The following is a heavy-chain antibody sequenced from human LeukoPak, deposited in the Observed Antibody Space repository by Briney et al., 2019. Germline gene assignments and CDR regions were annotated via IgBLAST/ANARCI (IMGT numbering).Heavy chain of an antibody. CDR2: ISAYNGNT. J-gene: IGHJ4*02. Sequence: ASVKVSCKASGGTFSSYAISWVRQAPGQGLEWMGWISAYNGNTNYAQKLQGRVTMTTDTSTSTAYMELRSLRSDDTAVYYCARDSSGYSSGWYSYWGQGTLVTVSS. V-gene: IGHV1-18*01. CDR1: GGTFSSYA. CDR3: ARDSSGYSSGWYSY. D-gene: IGHD6-19*01.